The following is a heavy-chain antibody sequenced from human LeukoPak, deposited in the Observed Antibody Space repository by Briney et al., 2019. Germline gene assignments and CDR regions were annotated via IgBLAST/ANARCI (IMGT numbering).Heavy chain of an antibody. CDR1: GYTFTSYD. CDR2: MNPNSGNT. Sequence: ASVKVSCKASGYTFTSYDINWVRQATGQGLEWMGWMNPNSGNTGYAQTYQGRVTMTRNTSISTAYMELSSLRSEDTAVYYCARGDSSLRNDAFDIWGQGTMVTVSS. CDR3: ARGDSSLRNDAFDI. D-gene: IGHD6-6*01. V-gene: IGHV1-8*01. J-gene: IGHJ3*02.